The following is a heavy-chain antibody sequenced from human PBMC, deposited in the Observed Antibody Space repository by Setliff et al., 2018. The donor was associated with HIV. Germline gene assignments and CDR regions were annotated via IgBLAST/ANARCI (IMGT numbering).Heavy chain of an antibody. V-gene: IGHV3-23*01. D-gene: IGHD6-13*01. CDR3: ARATKTPYSSSWSIPGAFDI. J-gene: IGHJ3*02. CDR1: GFIFNNYA. CDR2: ISGGGGST. Sequence: GGSLRLSCAASGFIFNNYAVNWVRQTPGKGLEWVAAISGGGGSTYYADSVKGRFTISRDNSKNTLYLQMNSLRPEDTAVYYCARATKTPYSSSWSIPGAFDIWGQGTMVTVSS.